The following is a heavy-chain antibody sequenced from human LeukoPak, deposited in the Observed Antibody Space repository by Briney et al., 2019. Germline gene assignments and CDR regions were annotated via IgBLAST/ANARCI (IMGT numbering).Heavy chain of an antibody. CDR1: GGSLSGYY. V-gene: IGHV4-34*01. CDR2: INHSGST. J-gene: IGHJ5*02. CDR3: ARIAYSSSWYNWFDP. Sequence: SETLSLTCAVYGGSLSGYYWSWIRQPPGKGLEWIGEINHSGSTNYNPSLKSRVTISVDTPKNQFSLKLSSVTAADTAVYYCARIAYSSSWYNWFDPWGQGTLVTVSS. D-gene: IGHD6-13*01.